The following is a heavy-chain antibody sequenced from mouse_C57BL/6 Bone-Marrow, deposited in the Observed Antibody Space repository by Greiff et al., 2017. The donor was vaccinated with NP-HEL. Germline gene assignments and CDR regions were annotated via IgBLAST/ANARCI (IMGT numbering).Heavy chain of an antibody. CDR3: ARGTYYGNYEDYYAMDY. Sequence: QVQLQPGAELVRPGTSVKLSCKASGYTFTSYWMHWVKQRPGQGLEWIGVIDPSDSYTNYNQKFEGKATLTVDTSSSTAYMQLSSLTSEDSAVYYCARGTYYGNYEDYYAMDYWGQGTSVTVSS. J-gene: IGHJ4*01. D-gene: IGHD2-10*01. V-gene: IGHV1-59*01. CDR1: GYTFTSYW. CDR2: IDPSDSYT.